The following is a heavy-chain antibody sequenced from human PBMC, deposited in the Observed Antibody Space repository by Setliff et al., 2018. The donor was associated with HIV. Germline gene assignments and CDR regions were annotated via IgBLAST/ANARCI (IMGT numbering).Heavy chain of an antibody. Sequence: SETLSLTCTVSGSFINSDYWGWIRQPPGKGLEWIGSIYHSATTYYNPSLWGRVTISIDTSKNQFSLKLSSVTAADTAVYYCARQNSVYAPGPFVYWGQGILFTVSS. J-gene: IGHJ4*02. V-gene: IGHV4-38-2*02. D-gene: IGHD5-12*01. CDR1: GSFINSDY. CDR2: IYHSATT. CDR3: ARQNSVYAPGPFVY.